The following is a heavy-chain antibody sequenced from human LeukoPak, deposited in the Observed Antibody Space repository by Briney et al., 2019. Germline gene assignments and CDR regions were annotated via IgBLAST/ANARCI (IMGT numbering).Heavy chain of an antibody. Sequence: SVKVSCKAFGGSFSSEAISWVRQAPGQGLEWMGGIIPIFGTANYAQKFQGRVTVTTDESTSTAYMEVSSLRSEDTAVYYCGRKAGDCGGGSCYSIDYWDQGTLVTVSS. V-gene: IGHV1-69*05. CDR1: GGSFSSEA. J-gene: IGHJ4*02. CDR2: IIPIFGTA. D-gene: IGHD2-15*01. CDR3: GRKAGDCGGGSCYSIDY.